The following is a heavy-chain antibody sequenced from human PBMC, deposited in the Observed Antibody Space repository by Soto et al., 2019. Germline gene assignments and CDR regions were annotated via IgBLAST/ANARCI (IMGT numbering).Heavy chain of an antibody. CDR2: INHSGST. CDR3: ARDLRYSSSWYDY. CDR1: GGSFSGYY. V-gene: IGHV4-34*01. Sequence: SETLSLTCAVYGGSFSGYYWSWIRQPPGKGLEWIGKINHSGSTNYNPTFESRVTISVDTSKNQFSVKLSSVTAADTAVYYCARDLRYSSSWYDYWGQGTLVTVSS. D-gene: IGHD6-13*01. J-gene: IGHJ4*02.